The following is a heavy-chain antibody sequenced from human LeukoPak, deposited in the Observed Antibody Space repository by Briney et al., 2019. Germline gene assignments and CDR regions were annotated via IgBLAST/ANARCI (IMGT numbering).Heavy chain of an antibody. CDR2: ISSSSSYI. CDR1: GFTFSGYS. CDR3: ARGGGSYDFWSGYDY. J-gene: IGHJ4*02. D-gene: IGHD3-3*01. Sequence: GGSLRLSCAASGFTFSGYSMNWVRQAPGKGLEWVSSISSSSSYIYYADSVKGRFTISRDNAKNSLYLQMNSLRAEDTAVYYCARGGGSYDFWSGYDYWGQGTLVTVSS. V-gene: IGHV3-21*01.